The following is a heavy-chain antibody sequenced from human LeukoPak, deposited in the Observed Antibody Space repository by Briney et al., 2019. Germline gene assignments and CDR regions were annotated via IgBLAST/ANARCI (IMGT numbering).Heavy chain of an antibody. CDR2: INPSGGST. CDR3: ASLGTRYDSSGYYYR. D-gene: IGHD3-22*01. J-gene: IGHJ4*02. V-gene: IGHV1-46*01. Sequence: ASVKVSCKASGYSFTKHYIHWIRQAPGQGLEWMGIINPSGGSTSYAQKFQGRVTMTRDTSTSTVYMELSSLRSEDTAVYYCASLGTRYDSSGYYYRWGQGTLVTVSS. CDR1: GYSFTKHY.